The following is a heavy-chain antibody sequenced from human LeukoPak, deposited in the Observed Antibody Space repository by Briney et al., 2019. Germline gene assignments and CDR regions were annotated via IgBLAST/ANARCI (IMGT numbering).Heavy chain of an antibody. J-gene: IGHJ3*02. V-gene: IGHV3-53*01. CDR3: ARGGSYLSAFDI. D-gene: IGHD1-26*01. CDR2: IYSGGST. Sequence: GGSLRLSCAASGFTVSSNYMSWVRQAPGKGLEWVSIIYSGGSTFYADSVKGRFTISRDNSKNTLYLQMNSLRAEDAAVYYCARGGSYLSAFDIWGQGTMVTVSS. CDR1: GFTVSSNY.